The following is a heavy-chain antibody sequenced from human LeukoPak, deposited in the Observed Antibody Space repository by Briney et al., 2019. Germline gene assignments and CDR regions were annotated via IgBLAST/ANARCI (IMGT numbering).Heavy chain of an antibody. V-gene: IGHV3-23*01. D-gene: IGHD6-13*01. CDR1: GFTFSSCA. Sequence: GGSLRLSCAASGFTFSSCAMSWGRQAPGGGVGWVSTISGSGGSTYYADSVKGRFTISRDNSKNTLYLQMNSLRAEDTAVYYCARESPVAAVGRSWFDPWGQGTLVTVSS. CDR3: ARESPVAAVGRSWFDP. J-gene: IGHJ5*02. CDR2: ISGSGGST.